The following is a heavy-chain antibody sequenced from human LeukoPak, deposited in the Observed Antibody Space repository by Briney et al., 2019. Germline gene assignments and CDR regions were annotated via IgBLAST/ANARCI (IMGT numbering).Heavy chain of an antibody. Sequence: GASVKVSCKASGGTFSSYAISWVRQAPGQGLEWMGGIIPIFGTANYAQKFQGRVTITTDESTSTAYMELSSLRSEDTAVYYCARGAVVVPAAIGPRDDALDIWGQGTMVTVSS. V-gene: IGHV1-69*05. CDR3: ARGAVVVPAAIGPRDDALDI. CDR1: GGTFSSYA. CDR2: IIPIFGTA. D-gene: IGHD2-2*01. J-gene: IGHJ3*02.